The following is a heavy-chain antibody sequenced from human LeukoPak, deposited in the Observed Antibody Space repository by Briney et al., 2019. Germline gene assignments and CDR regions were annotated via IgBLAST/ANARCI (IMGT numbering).Heavy chain of an antibody. CDR3: ARDQGGSYSY. Sequence: GGSLRLSCAASGFIFDDYDINWVRQAPGKGLEWVSHINWNGGTIGYADSVKGRFTISRDNAKNSLYLHMNSLRAEDTAVYYCARDQGGSYSYWGQGTLVTVSS. J-gene: IGHJ4*02. V-gene: IGHV3-20*04. CDR1: GFIFDDYD. CDR2: INWNGGTI. D-gene: IGHD1-26*01.